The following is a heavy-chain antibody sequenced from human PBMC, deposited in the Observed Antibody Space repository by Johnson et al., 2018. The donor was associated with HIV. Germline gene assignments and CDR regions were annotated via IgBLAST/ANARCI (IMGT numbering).Heavy chain of an antibody. CDR2: IYSGGST. CDR1: EFTVSSNY. CDR3: ARACSGGSCYEEKSPDAFDI. Sequence: VQLVESGGGLIQPGGSLRLSCAASEFTVSSNYMSWVRQAPGKGLEWVSVIYSGGSTYYADSVKGRFTISRDNSKNTLYLQMNSLRAEDTAVYYCARACSGGSCYEEKSPDAFDIWGQGTVVTVSS. D-gene: IGHD2-15*01. V-gene: IGHV3-53*01. J-gene: IGHJ3*02.